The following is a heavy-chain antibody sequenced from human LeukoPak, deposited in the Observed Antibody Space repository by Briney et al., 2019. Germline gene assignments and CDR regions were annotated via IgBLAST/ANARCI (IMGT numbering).Heavy chain of an antibody. CDR1: GFTFSSYE. J-gene: IGHJ4*02. V-gene: IGHV3-48*03. CDR3: ALSSLGSFDY. Sequence: GGSLRLSCAASGFTFSSYEMNWVRQAPGKGLEWVSYISSSGSTIYYADSVKGRFTISRDNAKNSLYLQMNSLRAEDTAVYYCALSSLGSFDYWGQGTLVTVSS. CDR2: ISSSGSTI.